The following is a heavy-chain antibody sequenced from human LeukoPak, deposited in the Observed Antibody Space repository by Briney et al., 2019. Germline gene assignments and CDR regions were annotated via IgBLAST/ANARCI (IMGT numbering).Heavy chain of an antibody. J-gene: IGHJ4*02. V-gene: IGHV4-4*02. D-gene: IGHD1-26*01. CDR3: TRESGPYCPFGY. CDR1: GXSITSTNW. CDR2: ISLTGRT. Sequence: SETLSLTCGVSGXSITSTNWWSWVRQPPGQGLEWIGEISLTGRTNYNPSLIGRVIISLDESRNQLSLTLTSVTAADTAMYYCTRESGPYCPFGYWGQGTLVVVPS.